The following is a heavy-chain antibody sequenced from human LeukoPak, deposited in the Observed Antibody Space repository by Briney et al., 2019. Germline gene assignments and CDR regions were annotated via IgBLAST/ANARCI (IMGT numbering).Heavy chain of an antibody. D-gene: IGHD6-25*01. V-gene: IGHV4-59*01. Sequence: SETLSLTCTVSGGSISSYYWSWIRQPPGKGLEWIGYIYYSGSTNYNPSLKSRVTISVDTSKNQFSLNLSSVTAADTAVYYCARSAQRAVWWFDPWGQGTLVTVSS. CDR2: IYYSGST. J-gene: IGHJ5*02. CDR3: ARSAQRAVWWFDP. CDR1: GGSISSYY.